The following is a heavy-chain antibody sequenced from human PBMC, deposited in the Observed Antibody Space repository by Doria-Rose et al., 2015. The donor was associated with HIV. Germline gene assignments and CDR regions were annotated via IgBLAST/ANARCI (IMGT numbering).Heavy chain of an antibody. CDR1: GVSLSSPGMG. Sequence: QITLKESGPVLVKPTETLTLTCTVSGVSLSSPGMGVSWIRQPPGKALEWLANIFSDDESSYNTSLKSRLTISRGTSKRQVVLTMTDMDPVDTATYYCARIKSSRWYHKYYFDFWGQGTLVIVSA. D-gene: IGHD6-13*01. J-gene: IGHJ4*02. CDR3: ARIKSSRWYHKYYFDF. V-gene: IGHV2-26*01. CDR2: IFSDDES.